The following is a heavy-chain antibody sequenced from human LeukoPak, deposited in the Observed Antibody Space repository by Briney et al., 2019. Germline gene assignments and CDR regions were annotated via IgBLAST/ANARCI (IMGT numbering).Heavy chain of an antibody. CDR1: GFAFNTYA. CDR2: IKQDGSEK. Sequence: GGSLRLSCAASGFAFNTYAMHWVRQAPGQGLEWVANIKQDGSEKYYVDSVKGRFTISRDNAKNSLYLQMNSLRAEDTAVYYCARDDCSSISCYHNWFDPWGQGTLVTVSS. J-gene: IGHJ5*02. D-gene: IGHD2-2*01. CDR3: ARDDCSSISCYHNWFDP. V-gene: IGHV3-7*01.